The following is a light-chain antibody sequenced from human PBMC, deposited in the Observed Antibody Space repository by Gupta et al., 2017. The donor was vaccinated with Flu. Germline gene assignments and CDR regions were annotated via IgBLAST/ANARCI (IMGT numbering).Light chain of an antibody. CDR1: SSDVGSYNP. V-gene: IGLV2-23*01. CDR2: EGS. J-gene: IGLJ1*01. Sequence: QSALTQPASVSGSPGQSLTISCTGTSSDVGSYNPVYWYQPHPVKAPKLMIYEGSKRPSGVSNSFSGSKSGNTASLTISGLQEEDEADYYCCSYAGSSTYVFGTGTKVTVL. CDR3: CSYAGSSTYV.